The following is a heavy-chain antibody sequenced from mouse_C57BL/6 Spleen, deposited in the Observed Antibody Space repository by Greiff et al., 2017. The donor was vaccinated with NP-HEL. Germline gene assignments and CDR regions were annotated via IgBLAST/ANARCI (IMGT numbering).Heavy chain of an antibody. CDR3: AFTTVVAHYAMDY. J-gene: IGHJ4*01. Sequence: EVQLQQSGPELVKPGASVKISCKASGYTFTDYYMNWVKQSHGKSLEWIGDINPNNGGTSYNQKFKGKATLTVDKSSSTAYMELRSLTSEDSAVYYCAFTTVVAHYAMDYWGQGTSVTVSS. CDR2: INPNNGGT. D-gene: IGHD1-1*01. V-gene: IGHV1-26*01. CDR1: GYTFTDYY.